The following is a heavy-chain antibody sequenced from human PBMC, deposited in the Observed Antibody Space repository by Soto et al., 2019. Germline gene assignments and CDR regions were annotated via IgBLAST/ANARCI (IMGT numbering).Heavy chain of an antibody. D-gene: IGHD4-17*01. CDR2: IYYSGST. V-gene: IGHV4-59*01. J-gene: IGHJ4*02. Sequence: SETLSLTCTVSGGSISSYYWSWIRQPPGKGLEWIGYIYYSGSTNYNPSLKSRVTISVDTSKNQFSLKLSSVTAADTAVYYCAREDYGDYAGYYFDYWGQGTLVTRLL. CDR1: GGSISSYY. CDR3: AREDYGDYAGYYFDY.